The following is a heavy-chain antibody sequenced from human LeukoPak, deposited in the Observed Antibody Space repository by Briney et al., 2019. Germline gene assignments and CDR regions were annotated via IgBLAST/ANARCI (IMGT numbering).Heavy chain of an antibody. D-gene: IGHD6-13*01. Sequence: PSETLSLTCAVSGYSISSGYYWGWTRQPPGKGLEWIGSIYHSGSTYYNPSLKSRVTISVDTSKNQFSLKLSSVTAADTAVYYCARQGRSHYYFDYWGQGTLVTVSS. J-gene: IGHJ4*02. V-gene: IGHV4-38-2*01. CDR3: ARQGRSHYYFDY. CDR1: GYSISSGYY. CDR2: IYHSGST.